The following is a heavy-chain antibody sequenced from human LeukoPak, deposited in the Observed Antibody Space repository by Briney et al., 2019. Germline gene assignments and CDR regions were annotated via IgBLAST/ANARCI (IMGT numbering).Heavy chain of an antibody. V-gene: IGHV3-33*01. CDR3: AREAFNYGSSGYYPDY. CDR1: GFTFSSYG. D-gene: IGHD3-22*01. J-gene: IGHJ4*02. CDR2: IWYDGSNK. Sequence: GGSLRVSCAASGFTFSSYGMHWVRQAPGNGLEWVAVIWYDGSNKYYADSVKGRFTISRDNSKNTLYLQMNSLRAEDTAVYYCAREAFNYGSSGYYPDYWGQGTLVTVSS.